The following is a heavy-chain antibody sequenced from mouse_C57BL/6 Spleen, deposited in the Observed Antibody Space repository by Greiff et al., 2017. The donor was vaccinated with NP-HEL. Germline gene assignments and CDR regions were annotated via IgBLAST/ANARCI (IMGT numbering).Heavy chain of an antibody. V-gene: IGHV1-64*01. CDR1: GYTFTSYW. CDR2: IYPNSGST. CDR3: ARGIPYYYAMDY. Sequence: QVQLQQSGAELVKPGASVKLSCKASGYTFTSYWMHWVKQRPGQGLEWIGMIYPNSGSTNYNEKFKGKATLTVDKSSSTAYMQLSSLTSEDSAVYYCARGIPYYYAMDYWGQGTSVTVSS. J-gene: IGHJ4*01.